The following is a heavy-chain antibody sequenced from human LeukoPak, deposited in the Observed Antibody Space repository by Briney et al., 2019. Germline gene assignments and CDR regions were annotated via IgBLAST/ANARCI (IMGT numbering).Heavy chain of an antibody. CDR2: INQDGSEK. V-gene: IGHV3-7*03. J-gene: IGHJ4*02. Sequence: GGSLRLSCAASGFTFSSYWMSWVRQAPGKGLEWVANINQDGSEKNHVDSVEGRFTISRDNAKNSLYLQMNSLRAEDTAVYYCARDKGADEGSKFDYWGQGTLVTVSS. CDR3: ARDKGADEGSKFDY. CDR1: GFTFSSYW. D-gene: IGHD1-26*01.